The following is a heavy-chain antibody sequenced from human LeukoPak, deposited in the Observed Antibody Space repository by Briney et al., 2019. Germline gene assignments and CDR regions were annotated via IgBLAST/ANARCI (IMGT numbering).Heavy chain of an antibody. CDR1: GFIVSSNS. CDR2: IYSGGST. J-gene: IGHJ3*02. Sequence: GGSLRLSCAASGFIVSSNSMSWVRQAPGKGLEWVSVIYSGGSTYYADSVKGRFTISRDNSKNTLYLEMNSLRAEDTAVYYCARVTVVSDAFDIWGRGTMVTVSS. D-gene: IGHD2-15*01. CDR3: ARVTVVSDAFDI. V-gene: IGHV3-53*01.